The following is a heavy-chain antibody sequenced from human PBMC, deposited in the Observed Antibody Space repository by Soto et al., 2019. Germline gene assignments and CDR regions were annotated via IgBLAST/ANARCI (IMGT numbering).Heavy chain of an antibody. V-gene: IGHV2-5*01. D-gene: IGHD2-2*01. CDR2: IYSNDDK. CDR1: GFSLSTSGVG. J-gene: IGHJ5*02. Sequence: SGPTLVNPTKTLTLTCTFSGFSLSTSGVGVGWVRQPPGKALEWLALIYSNDDKRFSTSLKSRLTITKDTSKNQVVLTMTNMDPVDTATYYCAHRQSRYCSSTSCYLRGYNWFDPWGQGTLVTVSS. CDR3: AHRQSRYCSSTSCYLRGYNWFDP.